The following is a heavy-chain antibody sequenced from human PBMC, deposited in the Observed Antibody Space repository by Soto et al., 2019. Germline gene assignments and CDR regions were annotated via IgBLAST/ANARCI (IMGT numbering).Heavy chain of an antibody. CDR1: GFTFSSYA. CDR2: ISGSGGST. V-gene: IGHV3-23*01. J-gene: IGHJ4*02. CDR3: ARRGSGSYYDY. Sequence: EVPLLESGGGLVQLGGSLRLSCAASGFTFSSYAMRWVRQAPVKGLEWVPAISGSGGSTYYADSVKGRFTISRDNSKNTLYLQMNSLRAEDTAVYYCARRGSGSYYDYWGQGTLVTVSS. D-gene: IGHD1-26*01.